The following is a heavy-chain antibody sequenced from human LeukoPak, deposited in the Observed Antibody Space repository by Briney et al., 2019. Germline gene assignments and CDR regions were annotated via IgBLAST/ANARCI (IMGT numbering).Heavy chain of an antibody. V-gene: IGHV3-23*01. CDR2: INGGGGNT. Sequence: GGSLRLSCAASGFMFNSYVMSWVRQAPGKGLEWVSAINGGGGNTYYADSVKGRFTISRDNSKNTLYLQMNSLRAEDTAVYYCAKRFRGSSGLYYFDYWGQGTLVTVSS. J-gene: IGHJ4*02. CDR3: AKRFRGSSGLYYFDY. CDR1: GFMFNSYV. D-gene: IGHD6-13*01.